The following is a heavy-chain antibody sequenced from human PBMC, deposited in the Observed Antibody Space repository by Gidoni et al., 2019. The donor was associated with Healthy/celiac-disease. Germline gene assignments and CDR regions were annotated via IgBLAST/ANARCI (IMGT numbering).Heavy chain of an antibody. CDR1: GYSLSSGYY. J-gene: IGHJ4*02. CDR3: AREARRSENHYDSSGSPY. V-gene: IGHV4-38-2*02. CDR2: IYHSGST. D-gene: IGHD3-22*01. Sequence: QVQLQESGPGLVKPSETLSLTCAVSGYSLSSGYYWGWIRQPPGKGLEWIGSIYHSGSTYYNPSLKSRVTISLDTSKNQFSLKLSSATAADTAVYYCAREARRSENHYDSSGSPYWGQGTLVTVSS.